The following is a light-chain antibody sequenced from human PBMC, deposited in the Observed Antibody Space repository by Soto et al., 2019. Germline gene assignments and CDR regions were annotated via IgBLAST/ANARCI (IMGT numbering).Light chain of an antibody. V-gene: IGKV3-20*01. CDR1: QSISSN. J-gene: IGKJ1*01. CDR2: AAS. CDR3: QQYGSSPWT. Sequence: TQSPATLSVSPGERATLSCRASQSISSNLAWYQQKPGQAPRLLIYAASRRATGIPDRFSGSGSGTDFTLTISRLEPEDFAVYYCQQYGSSPWTFGQGTKVDIK.